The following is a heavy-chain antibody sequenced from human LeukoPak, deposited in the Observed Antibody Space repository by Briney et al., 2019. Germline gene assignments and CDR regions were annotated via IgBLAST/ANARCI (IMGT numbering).Heavy chain of an antibody. CDR1: GGSISSGGYY. V-gene: IGHV4-31*03. CDR3: ARVVDYGDQYYFDY. CDR2: IYYSGST. D-gene: IGHD4-17*01. J-gene: IGHJ4*02. Sequence: SETLSLTCTVSGGSISSGGYYWRWIRQHPGKGLEWIGYIYYSGSTYYNPSLKSRVTISVDTSKNQFSLKLSSVTAADTAVYYCARVVDYGDQYYFDYWGQGTLVTVSS.